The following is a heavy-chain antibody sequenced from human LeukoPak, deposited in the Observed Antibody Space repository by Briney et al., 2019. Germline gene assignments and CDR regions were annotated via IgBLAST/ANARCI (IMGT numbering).Heavy chain of an antibody. CDR3: ARAGSIRFDY. Sequence: GGSLRLSCAASGFTFSSYAMSWVRQAPGKGLEWLSGFSGSGGGTYYADSVKGRFTISRDNSKNTLSLQMNRLRAEDTAVYYCARAGSIRFDYWGQGTLVTVSS. CDR1: GFTFSSYA. V-gene: IGHV3-23*01. D-gene: IGHD1-26*01. CDR2: FSGSGGGT. J-gene: IGHJ4*02.